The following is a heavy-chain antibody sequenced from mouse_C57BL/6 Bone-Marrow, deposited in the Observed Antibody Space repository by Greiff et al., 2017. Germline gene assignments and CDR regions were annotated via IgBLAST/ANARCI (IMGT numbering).Heavy chain of an antibody. Sequence: QVQLQQPGAELVKPGASVKMSCKASGYTFTSYWITWVKQRPGQGLEWIGDIYPGSGSTNYNEKFKSKATLTVDTSSSTAYMQLSSLTSEDSAVYYCARYDYGSSYVWYCDVWGTGTTVTVSS. V-gene: IGHV1-55*01. J-gene: IGHJ1*03. D-gene: IGHD1-1*01. CDR2: IYPGSGST. CDR3: ARYDYGSSYVWYCDV. CDR1: GYTFTSYW.